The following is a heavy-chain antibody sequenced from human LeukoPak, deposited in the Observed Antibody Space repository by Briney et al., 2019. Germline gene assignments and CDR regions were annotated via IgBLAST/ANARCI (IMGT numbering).Heavy chain of an antibody. V-gene: IGHV4-34*01. Sequence: PSETLSLTCAVSGGSFSGYYWTWIRQPPGKGLEWIGEINHRGSTNYNPSLKSRVTISVDTSKNQFSLKLSSVTAADTAVYYCARGSSGWYQEYNWFDPWGQGTLVTVSS. CDR3: ARGSSGWYQEYNWFDP. CDR1: GGSFSGYY. J-gene: IGHJ5*02. D-gene: IGHD6-19*01. CDR2: INHRGST.